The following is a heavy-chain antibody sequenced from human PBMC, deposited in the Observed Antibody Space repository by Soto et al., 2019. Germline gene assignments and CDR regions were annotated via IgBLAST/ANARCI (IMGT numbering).Heavy chain of an antibody. CDR3: AGIAAAGSPYYYMDV. D-gene: IGHD6-13*01. CDR2: MNPNSGNT. J-gene: IGHJ6*03. Sequence: ASVKVSCKASGYTFTSYGISWVRQAPGQGLEWMGWMNPNSGNTGYAQKFQGRVTMTRNTSISTAYMELSSLRSEDTAVYYCAGIAAAGSPYYYMDVWGKGTTVTVSS. V-gene: IGHV1-8*02. CDR1: GYTFTSYG.